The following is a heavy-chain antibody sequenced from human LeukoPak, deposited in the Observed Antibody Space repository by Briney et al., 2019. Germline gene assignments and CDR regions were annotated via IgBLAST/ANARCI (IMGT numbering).Heavy chain of an antibody. Sequence: SETLSLTCAVYGGSFRGYYWSWIRQPPGKGLEWIGEINHSGSTNYNPSLKSRVTISVDTSKNQFSLKLSSVPAADTAVYYCARGAYYGSGSPTQNWFDPWGQGTLVTVSS. J-gene: IGHJ5*02. D-gene: IGHD3-10*01. CDR1: GGSFRGYY. CDR2: INHSGST. V-gene: IGHV4-34*01. CDR3: ARGAYYGSGSPTQNWFDP.